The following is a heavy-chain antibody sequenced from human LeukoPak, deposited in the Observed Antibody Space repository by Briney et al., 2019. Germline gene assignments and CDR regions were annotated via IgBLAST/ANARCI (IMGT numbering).Heavy chain of an antibody. CDR3: TKSQVGALAYFDY. CDR1: GFTFSSYW. Sequence: QTGGSLRLSCAASGFTFSSYWMSWVRQAPGKGLEWVANIKQDGSEKYYVDSVKGRFTISRDNAKNSLYLQMNSLRAEDTALYYCTKSQVGALAYFDYWGQGTPVTVSS. V-gene: IGHV3-7*03. J-gene: IGHJ4*02. CDR2: IKQDGSEK. D-gene: IGHD1-26*01.